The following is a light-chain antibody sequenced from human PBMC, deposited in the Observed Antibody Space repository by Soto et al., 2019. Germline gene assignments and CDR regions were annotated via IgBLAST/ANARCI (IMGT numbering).Light chain of an antibody. Sequence: DIQMTQSPCSLSASVGDRVTITCRASQSISSYLNWYQQKPGKAPKLLIYAASSLQSGVPSRFSGSGSGTDFTLTISSLQPEDFATYYCQHSYSTPLTFGGGTKVEIK. CDR2: AAS. J-gene: IGKJ4*01. CDR1: QSISSY. V-gene: IGKV1-39*01. CDR3: QHSYSTPLT.